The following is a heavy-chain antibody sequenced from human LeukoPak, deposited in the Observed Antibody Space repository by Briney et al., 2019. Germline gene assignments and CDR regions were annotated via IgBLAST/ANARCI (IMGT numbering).Heavy chain of an antibody. CDR3: ARGFYCSSTSCYVIWFDP. CDR1: GFTFSSYW. Sequence: GGSLRLSCAASGFTFSSYWMHWVRQAPGKGLVWVSRLNSDGSSTSYADSVKGRFTISRDNAKNTLYLQMNSLRAEDTAVYYCARGFYCSSTSCYVIWFDPWGQGTLVTVSS. D-gene: IGHD2-2*01. J-gene: IGHJ5*02. CDR2: LNSDGSST. V-gene: IGHV3-74*01.